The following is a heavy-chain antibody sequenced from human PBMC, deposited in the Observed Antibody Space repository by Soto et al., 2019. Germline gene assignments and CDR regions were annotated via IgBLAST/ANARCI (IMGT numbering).Heavy chain of an antibody. Sequence: QVQLVQSGAEVKKPGSSVKVSCKASGGTFSSYAISWVRQAPGQGLEWMGGIIPIFGTANYAQKFQGRVTITADESTSTAYMELSSLRSEDTAVYYCARCPIAVAGIYCYCYGMDVWGQGTTVTVSS. V-gene: IGHV1-69*01. J-gene: IGHJ6*02. CDR3: ARCPIAVAGIYCYCYGMDV. CDR1: GGTFSSYA. D-gene: IGHD6-19*01. CDR2: IIPIFGTA.